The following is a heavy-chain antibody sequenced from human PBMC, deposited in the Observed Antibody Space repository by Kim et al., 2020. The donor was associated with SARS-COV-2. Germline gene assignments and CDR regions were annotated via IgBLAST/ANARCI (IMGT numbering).Heavy chain of an antibody. Sequence: SETLSLTCAVYGGSFSGYYWSWIRQPPGKGLEWIGEINHSGSTNYNPSLKSRVTISVDTSKNQFSLKLSSVTAADTAVYYCARERYCSGGSCYYRWFDPWGQGTLVTVSS. CDR3: ARERYCSGGSCYYRWFDP. J-gene: IGHJ5*02. D-gene: IGHD2-15*01. CDR2: INHSGST. CDR1: GGSFSGYY. V-gene: IGHV4-34*01.